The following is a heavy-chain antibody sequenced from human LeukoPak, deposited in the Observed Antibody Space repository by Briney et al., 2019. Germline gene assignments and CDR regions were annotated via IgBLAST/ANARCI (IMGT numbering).Heavy chain of an antibody. CDR2: INPNSGGT. D-gene: IGHD5-12*01. J-gene: IGHJ6*02. CDR3: ARVVVATKKSWRYYYYGMDV. Sequence: LGASVKVSCKASGYTFTGYYMHWVRQAPGQGLEWMGWINPNSGGTNYAQKFQGRVTMTRVTSISTAYMELSRLRSDDTAVYYCARVVVATKKSWRYYYYGMDVWGQGTTVTVSS. V-gene: IGHV1-2*03. CDR1: GYTFTGYY.